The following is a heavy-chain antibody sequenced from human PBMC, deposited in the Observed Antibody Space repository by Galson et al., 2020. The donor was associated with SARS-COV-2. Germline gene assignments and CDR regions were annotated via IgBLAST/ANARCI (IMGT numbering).Heavy chain of an antibody. V-gene: IGHV3-74*01. J-gene: IGHJ3*02. Sequence: GGSLRLSCVASGFTFSSSTMNWVRQAPGKGLVYVSHIKSDGSNIKYVDSVKGRFTISRDNAKNTLYLQMNSLRVEDTAVFYCVTGRYPFGFDIWGQGTMVTVSS. CDR3: VTGRYPFGFDI. CDR1: GFTFSSST. CDR2: IKSDGSNI. D-gene: IGHD3-3*01.